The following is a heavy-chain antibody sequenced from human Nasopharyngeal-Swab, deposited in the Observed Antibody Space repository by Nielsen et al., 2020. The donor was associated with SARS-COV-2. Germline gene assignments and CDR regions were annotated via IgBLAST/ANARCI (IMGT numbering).Heavy chain of an antibody. CDR3: ARGRFFDY. CDR1: GFTFSSYS. Sequence: GESLKISCAAPGFTFSSYSMNWVRQAPGKGLEWVSSISSSSSYIYYADSVKGRFTISRDNAKNSLYLQMNSLRAEDTAVYYCARGRFFDYWGQGTLVTVSS. V-gene: IGHV3-21*01. CDR2: ISSSSSYI. J-gene: IGHJ4*02.